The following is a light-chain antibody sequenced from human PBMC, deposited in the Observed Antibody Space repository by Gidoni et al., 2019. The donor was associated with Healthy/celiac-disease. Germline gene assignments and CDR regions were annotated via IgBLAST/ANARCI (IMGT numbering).Light chain of an antibody. CDR3: QQYNNWRRT. CDR1: QSVNSN. Sequence: EIVMTQSPATLSVSPGERATLSCRASQSVNSNLAWYQQKPGQAPRLLIYSASTRATGIPARFSGSGSGTEFTLTISSLQSEDFAVYYCQQYNNWRRTFGQGTKVEIK. J-gene: IGKJ1*01. V-gene: IGKV3-15*01. CDR2: SAS.